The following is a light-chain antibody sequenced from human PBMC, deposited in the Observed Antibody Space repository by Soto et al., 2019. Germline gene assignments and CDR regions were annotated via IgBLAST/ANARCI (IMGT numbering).Light chain of an antibody. Sequence: DIQMTQSPSTLAGSVGDRVTITCRASQTISSWLAWYQQKPGKAPKLLIYGASSLASGVPSRFSGSGSGTEFTLTISGLQPDDFAAYYCQQYNAFWTFGQGTKVDIK. CDR3: QQYNAFWT. J-gene: IGKJ1*01. CDR2: GAS. CDR1: QTISSW. V-gene: IGKV1-5*01.